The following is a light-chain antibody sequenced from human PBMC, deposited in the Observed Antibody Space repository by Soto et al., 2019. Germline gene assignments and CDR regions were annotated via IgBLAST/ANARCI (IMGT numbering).Light chain of an antibody. V-gene: IGLV1-40*01. J-gene: IGLJ1*01. CDR2: GNS. Sequence: QAVVTQPPSVSGAPGQRVTISCTGSSSNIGAGYDVHWYQQLPGTAPKLLIYGNSNRPSGVPDRFSGSKSGTSPSLAITGLQAEDEADYYCQSYDSSLSGPYVFGTGTKLTLL. CDR1: SSNIGAGYD. CDR3: QSYDSSLSGPYV.